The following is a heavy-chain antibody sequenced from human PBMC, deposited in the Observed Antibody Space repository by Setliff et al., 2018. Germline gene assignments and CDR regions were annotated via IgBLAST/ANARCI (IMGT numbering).Heavy chain of an antibody. CDR2: ISAAGGDA. Sequence: ASVKVSCKASGYIFTSNAIHWVRQAPGQRLEWMGWISAAGGDAKYSQKFQDRVTITRDTSATTAYIGLSSLRSEDTAVYYCARDRYYNSWSGTSITAPHDAFDIWGQGTMVTVSS. V-gene: IGHV1-3*01. CDR1: GYIFTSNA. J-gene: IGHJ3*02. D-gene: IGHD3-3*01. CDR3: ARDRYYNSWSGTSITAPHDAFDI.